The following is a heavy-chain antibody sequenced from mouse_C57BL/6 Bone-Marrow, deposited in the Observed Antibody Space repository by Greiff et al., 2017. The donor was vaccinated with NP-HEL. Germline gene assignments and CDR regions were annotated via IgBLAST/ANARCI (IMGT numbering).Heavy chain of an antibody. J-gene: IGHJ4*01. CDR3: ARNRLIYYGYDGYYAMDY. V-gene: IGHV1-82*01. CDR2: IYPGDGDT. D-gene: IGHD2-2*01. Sequence: QVQLQQSGPELVKPGASVKISCKASGYAFSSSWMNWVKQRPGKGLEWIGRIYPGDGDTNYNGKFKGKATLTADKSSSTAYMQLSSLTSEDPAVYFCARNRLIYYGYDGYYAMDYWGQGTSVTVSS. CDR1: GYAFSSSW.